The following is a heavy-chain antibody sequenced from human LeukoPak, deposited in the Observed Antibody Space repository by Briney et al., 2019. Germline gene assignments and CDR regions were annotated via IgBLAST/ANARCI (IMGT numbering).Heavy chain of an antibody. V-gene: IGHV4-30-2*01. J-gene: IGHJ4*02. CDR3: ARALVRGPPDY. CDR2: IYHSGST. D-gene: IGHD3-10*01. CDR1: GGSISSGGYS. Sequence: SETLSLTCAVSGGSISSGGYSWSWIRQPPGKGLEWIGYIYHSGSTYYNPSLKSRVTISVDTSKNQFSLKLSSVTAADTAVYYCARALVRGPPDYWGQGTLVTVSS.